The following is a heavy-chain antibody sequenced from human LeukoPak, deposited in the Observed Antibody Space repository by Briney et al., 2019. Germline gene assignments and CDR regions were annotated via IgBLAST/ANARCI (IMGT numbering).Heavy chain of an antibody. CDR3: ARDLGVGFCSSTGCNNLNMDV. CDR1: GFTFSSYE. V-gene: IGHV3-53*01. CDR2: IYSGDST. J-gene: IGHJ6*03. Sequence: PGGSLRLSCAASGFTFSSYEMSWVRQAPGKGLEWVSVIYSGDSTYYADSVKGRFTISRDNSKNTLYLQMNSLRAEDTAVYYCARDLGVGFCSSTGCNNLNMDVWGKGTTVTVSS. D-gene: IGHD2-2*01.